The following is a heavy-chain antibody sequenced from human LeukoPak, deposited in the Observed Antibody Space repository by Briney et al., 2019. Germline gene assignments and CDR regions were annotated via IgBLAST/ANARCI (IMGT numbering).Heavy chain of an antibody. CDR1: GYTFTGYY. D-gene: IGHD2-15*01. Sequence: ASVNVSCTASGYTFTGYYMHWVRQAPGQGLEWMGWINPNSGGTNYAQKFQGRVTMTRDTSISTAYMELSRLRSDDTAVYYCARSLKGYCSGGSCYVVYFQHWGQGTLVTVSS. J-gene: IGHJ1*01. CDR3: ARSLKGYCSGGSCYVVYFQH. CDR2: INPNSGGT. V-gene: IGHV1-2*02.